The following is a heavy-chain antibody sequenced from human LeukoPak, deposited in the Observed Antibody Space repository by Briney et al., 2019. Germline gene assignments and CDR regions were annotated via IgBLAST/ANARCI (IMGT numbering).Heavy chain of an antibody. V-gene: IGHV3-74*01. CDR3: AREYYGLMTGYYMDV. CDR2: ISSDGGTT. J-gene: IGHJ6*03. D-gene: IGHD3-9*01. CDR1: GFSFRSYW. Sequence: GGSLRLSCEASGFSFRSYWMHWVRQAPGMGLVCVSRISSDGGTTNYVDSAKGRFTVSRDNAKNMLYLQMNTLRADDTAVYYCAREYYGLMTGYYMDVWGKGTTVTVSS.